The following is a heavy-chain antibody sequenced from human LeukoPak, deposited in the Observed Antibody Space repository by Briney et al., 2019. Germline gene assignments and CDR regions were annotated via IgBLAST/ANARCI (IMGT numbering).Heavy chain of an antibody. CDR3: MRDGPSWGLL. CDR1: GISINPYC. V-gene: IGHV4-4*07. J-gene: IGHJ4*02. D-gene: IGHD3-16*01. CDR2: IIYTTGST. Sequence: SETLSLTCTVSGISINPYCWTWIRQPAGKGLEWIGRIIYTTGSTNYNPSLNSRVTMSVDTSKNQISLKLTYVTAADTAMYYCMRDGPSWGLLWGLGTLVTVSS.